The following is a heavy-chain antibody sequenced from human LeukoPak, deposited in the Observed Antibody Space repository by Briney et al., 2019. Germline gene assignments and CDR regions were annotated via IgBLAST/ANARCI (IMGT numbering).Heavy chain of an antibody. V-gene: IGHV4-39*01. J-gene: IGHJ4*02. Sequence: SETLSLTCTVSGGSISSSSYYWGWIRQPPGKGLEWIGSIYYSGSTYYNPSLKSRVTISVDTSKNQFSLKLSSVTAADTAVYYCARHHRPTVGTAMVTVYYFDYWGQGTLVTVSS. CDR3: ARHHRPTVGTAMVTVYYFDY. D-gene: IGHD5-18*01. CDR2: IYYSGST. CDR1: GGSISSSSYY.